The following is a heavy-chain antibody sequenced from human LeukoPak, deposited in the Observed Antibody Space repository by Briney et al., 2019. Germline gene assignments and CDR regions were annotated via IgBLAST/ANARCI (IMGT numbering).Heavy chain of an antibody. V-gene: IGHV4-39*07. CDR3: ARLSQFGVLRFSYYMDV. CDR2: IFYSGST. D-gene: IGHD3-3*01. CDR1: SGSISTSNYY. Sequence: PSETLSLTCTVSSGSISTSNYYWGWVRQPPGKALEWIGNIFYSGSTYYNPSLKSRVTISVDTSKNQFSLKLSSVTAADTAVYYCARLSQFGVLRFSYYMDVRGKGTTVTVSS. J-gene: IGHJ6*03.